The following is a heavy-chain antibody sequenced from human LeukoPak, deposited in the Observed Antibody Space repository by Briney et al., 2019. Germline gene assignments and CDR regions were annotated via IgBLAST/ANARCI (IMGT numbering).Heavy chain of an antibody. J-gene: IGHJ6*03. CDR1: GGTFSSYA. V-gene: IGHV1-69*13. CDR3: AREFGELYGYYYMDV. CDR2: IIPIFGTA. Sequence: GASVKVSCKASGGTFSSYAISWVRQAPGQGLEWMGGIIPIFGTANYAQKFQGRVTITADESTSTAYMELSSLRSDDTAVDYCAREFGELYGYYYMDVWGKGTTVTVSS. D-gene: IGHD3-10*01.